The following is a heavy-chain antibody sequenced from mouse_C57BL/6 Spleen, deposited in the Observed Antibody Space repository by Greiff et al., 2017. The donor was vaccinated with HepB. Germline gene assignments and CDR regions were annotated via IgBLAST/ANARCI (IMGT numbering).Heavy chain of an antibody. CDR1: GYAFSSSW. Sequence: QVQLKESGPELVKPGASVKISCKASGYAFSSSWMNWVKQRPGKGLEWIGRIYPGDGDTNYNGKFKGKATLTADKSSSTAYMQLSSLTSEDSAVYFCARSLPYFDYWGQGTTRTVSS. CDR2: IYPGDGDT. D-gene: IGHD2-12*01. V-gene: IGHV1-82*01. J-gene: IGHJ2*01. CDR3: ARSLPYFDY.